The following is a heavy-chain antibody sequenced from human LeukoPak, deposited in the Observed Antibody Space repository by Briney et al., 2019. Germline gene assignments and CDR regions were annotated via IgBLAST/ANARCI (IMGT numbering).Heavy chain of an antibody. J-gene: IGHJ4*02. Sequence: GGSLRLSCAASGFTFSSYWMSWVRQAPGKGLEWLANIKQDGSEKYYADSVKGRFTISRDNSKNTLYLQMNSLRAEDTAVYYCAKAPKRGYSGYDPLGPFDYWGQGTLVTVSS. D-gene: IGHD5-12*01. CDR1: GFTFSSYW. V-gene: IGHV3-7*01. CDR3: AKAPKRGYSGYDPLGPFDY. CDR2: IKQDGSEK.